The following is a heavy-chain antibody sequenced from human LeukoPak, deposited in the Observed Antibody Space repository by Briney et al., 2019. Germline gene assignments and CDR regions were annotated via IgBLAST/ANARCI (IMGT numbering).Heavy chain of an antibody. Sequence: SETLSLTCTVSGGSISSYYWSWIRQPPGKGLEWIGYIYYSGSTNYNPSLKSRVTISVDTSKNQSSLKLSSVTAADTAVYYCARGNSIAVAGTYFDYWGQGTLVTVSS. V-gene: IGHV4-59*01. CDR3: ARGNSIAVAGTYFDY. CDR2: IYYSGST. CDR1: GGSISSYY. D-gene: IGHD6-19*01. J-gene: IGHJ4*02.